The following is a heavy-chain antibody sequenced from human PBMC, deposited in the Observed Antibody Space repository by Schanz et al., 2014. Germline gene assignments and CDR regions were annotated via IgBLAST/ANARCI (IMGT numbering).Heavy chain of an antibody. V-gene: IGHV3-48*04. J-gene: IGHJ6*02. Sequence: EVQLLESGGGLVQPGGSLRLSCAASEFSFSSFGMNWVRQAPGKGLEWVSYISSSSSYTNYADSVKGRFTISRDNAKNSLYLQMNSLRAEDTAVYYCATEGPRGTRHPINYYYAMDNWGQGTKVTV. CDR1: EFSFSSFG. CDR3: ATEGPRGTRHPINYYYAMDN. CDR2: ISSSSSYT. D-gene: IGHD6-6*01.